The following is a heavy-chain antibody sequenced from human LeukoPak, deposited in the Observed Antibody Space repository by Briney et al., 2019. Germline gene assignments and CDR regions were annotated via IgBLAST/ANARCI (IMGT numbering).Heavy chain of an antibody. D-gene: IGHD3-16*01. J-gene: IGHJ6*02. CDR2: ISYDGSNK. Sequence: GRSLRLSCAASGFTFSSYAMHWVRQAPGKGLEWVAVISYDGSNKYYADSVKGRFTISRDNSKNTLYLQMNSLRAEDTAVYYCARDGGIIRFGGQDVWGQGTTVTVS. CDR3: ARDGGIIRFGGQDV. CDR1: GFTFSSYA. V-gene: IGHV3-30-3*01.